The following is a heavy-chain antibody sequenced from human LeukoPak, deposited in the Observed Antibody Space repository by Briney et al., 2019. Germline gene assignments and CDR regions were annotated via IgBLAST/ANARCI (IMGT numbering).Heavy chain of an antibody. D-gene: IGHD3-3*02. CDR3: SSLADY. J-gene: IGHJ4*02. CDR1: GFTFSGSA. V-gene: IGHV3-73*01. CDR2: IRSKANNYAT. Sequence: GGSLRLSCAASGFTFSGSAMHWVRQASGKGLEWVGRIRSKANNYATAYAASVNGRFTISRDDSKNTAYLQMNSLKTEDAAVYYCSSLADYWGQGTLVTVSS.